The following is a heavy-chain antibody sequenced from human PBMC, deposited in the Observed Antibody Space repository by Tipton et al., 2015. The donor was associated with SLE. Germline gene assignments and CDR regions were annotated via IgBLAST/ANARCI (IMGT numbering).Heavy chain of an antibody. J-gene: IGHJ4*02. CDR1: GFPFSNYG. D-gene: IGHD1-26*01. CDR2: IGYDGSKR. V-gene: IGHV3-30*02. CDR3: GSGSQGGYFDF. Sequence: SLRLSCVASGFPFSNYGMHWVRQAPGKGLEWVTFIGYDGSKRYYADSVQGRFTVSRDNSKNTLFLQLDSLRTDDTAVYFCGSGSQGGYFDFWGQGTLVTVSS.